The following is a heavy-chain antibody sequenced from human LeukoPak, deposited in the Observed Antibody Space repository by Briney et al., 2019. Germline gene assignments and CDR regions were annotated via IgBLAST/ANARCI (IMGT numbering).Heavy chain of an antibody. CDR2: ISGSGGST. D-gene: IGHD2-2*01. J-gene: IGHJ4*02. CDR1: GFTFSSYA. Sequence: PGRSLRLSCAASGFTFSSYAMSWVRQAPGKGLEWVSAISGSGGSTYYADSVKGRFTISRDNSKNTLYLQMNSLRAEDTAVYYCAKGRFHYQEWDYWGQGTLVTVSS. CDR3: AKGRFHYQEWDY. V-gene: IGHV3-23*01.